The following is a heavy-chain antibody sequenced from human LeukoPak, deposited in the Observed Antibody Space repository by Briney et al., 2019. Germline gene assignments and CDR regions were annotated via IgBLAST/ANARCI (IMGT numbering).Heavy chain of an antibody. D-gene: IGHD1-7*01. Sequence: SETLSLTCTVSGGPISRSGYQWGWIRRPPGQGLEWIGTLPYNENAYYSPSLRSRVTISVDTAKNQLFLKVTSVTAADTAVYYCARYNWNYFYWFDPWGQGTLVTVSS. CDR2: LPYNENA. CDR1: GGPISRSGYQ. V-gene: IGHV4-39*01. J-gene: IGHJ5*02. CDR3: ARYNWNYFYWFDP.